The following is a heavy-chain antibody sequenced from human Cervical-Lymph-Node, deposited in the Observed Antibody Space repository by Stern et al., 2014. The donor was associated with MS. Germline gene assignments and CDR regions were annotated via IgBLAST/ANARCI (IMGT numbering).Heavy chain of an antibody. CDR2: ISNSGST. D-gene: IGHD2-21*01. CDR3: ARVGECSGSDCYRWFDP. V-gene: IGHV4-61*01. J-gene: IGHJ5*02. CDR1: GGSVSSGSYF. Sequence: VQLLESGPGLVKSSETLSLTCTVSGGSVSSGSYFWNWIRQPPGQGLEWIGHISNSGSTSYNPSLKSRVTISVDTSKNQFSLRLSSVTAADTAVYYCARVGECSGSDCYRWFDPWGRGTLVAVSS.